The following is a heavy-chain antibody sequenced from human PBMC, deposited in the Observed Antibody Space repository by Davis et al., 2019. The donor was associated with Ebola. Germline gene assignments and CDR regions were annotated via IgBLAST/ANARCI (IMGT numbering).Heavy chain of an antibody. CDR1: GFTFSKYA. CDR2: ITSSGGGT. D-gene: IGHD6-19*01. V-gene: IGHV3-23*01. Sequence: GGSLRLSCAASGFTFSKYAMTWARQAPGKGLEWVSAITSSGGGTYYADSVKGRFTISRDNSKNTLYLQMNSLRVDDTAVYYCAKGGSGWPSDYSYGLGVWGKGTTVTVSS. J-gene: IGHJ6*04. CDR3: AKGGSGWPSDYSYGLGV.